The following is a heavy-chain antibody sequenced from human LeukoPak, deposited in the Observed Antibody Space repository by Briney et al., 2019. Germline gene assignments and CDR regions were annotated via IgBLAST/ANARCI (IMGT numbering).Heavy chain of an antibody. V-gene: IGHV4-31*03. J-gene: IGHJ2*01. CDR1: GGSISSGGYY. CDR2: IYYSGST. Sequence: RSSETLSLTCTVSGGSISSGGYYWSWIRQHPGKGLEWIGYIYYSGSTYYNPSLKSRVTISVDTSKNQFSLKLTSVTAADTAVYYCARDPVWYFDLWGRGTLVTVSS. CDR3: ARDPVWYFDL.